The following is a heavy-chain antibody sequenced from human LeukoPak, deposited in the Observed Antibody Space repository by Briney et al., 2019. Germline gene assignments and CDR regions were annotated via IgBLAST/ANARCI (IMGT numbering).Heavy chain of an antibody. J-gene: IGHJ5*02. CDR3: ARDHAITMVRGVINNWFDP. CDR2: ISAYNGNT. V-gene: IGHV1-18*01. CDR1: GYTFTSYG. D-gene: IGHD3-10*01. Sequence: ASVKVSCKASGYTFTSYGISWVRQAPGQGLEWMGWISAYNGNTNYAQKLQGRVTMTTDTSTSTAYMELRSLRSDDTAVYYCARDHAITMVRGVINNWFDPWGQGTLVTVSS.